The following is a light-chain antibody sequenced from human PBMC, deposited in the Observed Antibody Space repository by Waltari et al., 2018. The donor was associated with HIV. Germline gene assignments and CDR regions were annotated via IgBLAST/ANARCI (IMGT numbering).Light chain of an antibody. V-gene: IGKV3-15*01. CDR1: QSVNSN. CDR3: HHYNNWRET. CDR2: GTS. J-gene: IGKJ1*01. Sequence: EIPMTQSPATLSVFPGERATLSCRASQSVNSNLAWYQQKPGQTPRLLIYGTSTRATDIPARFSGSGSGTEFTLTISSLQSEDFAVYYCHHYNNWRETFGQGTKVEIK.